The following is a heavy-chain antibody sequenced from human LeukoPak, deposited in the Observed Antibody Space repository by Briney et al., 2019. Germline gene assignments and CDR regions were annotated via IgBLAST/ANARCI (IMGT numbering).Heavy chain of an antibody. D-gene: IGHD3-16*01. CDR1: GYSISRGYS. CDR3: ARFDHVWETHGMDAFDL. V-gene: IGHV4-38-2*01. Sequence: SETLSLTCAVSGYSISRGYSWGWIRQPPGMGLEWIGNMYHSESTHYNPSLKSRVTISADTSKNQFSLKLSSVTAADTAVYYCARFDHVWETHGMDAFDLWGQGTVVTVSS. CDR2: MYHSEST. J-gene: IGHJ3*01.